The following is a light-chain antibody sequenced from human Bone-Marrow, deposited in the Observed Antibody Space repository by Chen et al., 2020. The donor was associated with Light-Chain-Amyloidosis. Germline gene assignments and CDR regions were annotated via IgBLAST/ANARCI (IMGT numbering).Light chain of an antibody. CDR2: RDT. CDR3: QSADSSGTYEVI. Sequence: SDELTQPPSVSVSPGQTARITCSGDDLPTKYAYWYQQKPGQAPVMVIHRDTERPSGISERFSGSSSGTTATLTISGVQAEDEADYHCQSADSSGTYEVIFGGGTKPTVL. V-gene: IGLV3-25*03. CDR1: DLPTKY. J-gene: IGLJ2*01.